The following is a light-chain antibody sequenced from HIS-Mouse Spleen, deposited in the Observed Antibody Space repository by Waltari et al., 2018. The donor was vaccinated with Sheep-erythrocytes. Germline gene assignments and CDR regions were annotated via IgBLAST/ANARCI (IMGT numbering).Light chain of an antibody. V-gene: IGLV2-23*01. CDR3: CSYAGSSTPWV. CDR1: SSDVGSYNL. CDR2: EGS. Sequence: QSALTQPASASGSPGQSITIPRTGTSSDVGSYNLASWYQQHPGKAPKLMIYEGSKRPSGVSNRFSGSKSGNTASLTISGLQAEDEADYYCCSYAGSSTPWVFGGGTKLTVL. J-gene: IGLJ3*02.